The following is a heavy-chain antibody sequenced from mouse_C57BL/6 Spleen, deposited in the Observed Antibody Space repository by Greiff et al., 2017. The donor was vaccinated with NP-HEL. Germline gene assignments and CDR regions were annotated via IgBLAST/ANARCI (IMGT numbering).Heavy chain of an antibody. V-gene: IGHV1-62-2*01. J-gene: IGHJ2*01. Sequence: QVQLKESGAELVKPGASVKLSCKASGYTFTEYTIHWVKQRSGQGLEWIGWFYPGSGSIKYNEKFKDKATLTADKSSSTVYMELSRSTSEDSAVYFCARHEGTGYYFDYWGQGTTLTVSS. CDR1: GYTFTEYT. CDR2: FYPGSGSI. D-gene: IGHD4-1*01. CDR3: ARHEGTGYYFDY.